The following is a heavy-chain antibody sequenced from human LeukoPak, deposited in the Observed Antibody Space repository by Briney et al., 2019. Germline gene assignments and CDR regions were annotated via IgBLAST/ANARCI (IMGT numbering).Heavy chain of an antibody. CDR3: AKENYYESSGYVDY. J-gene: IGHJ4*02. CDR2: ISNDGSNK. D-gene: IGHD3-22*01. CDR1: GFTFSSYD. V-gene: IGHV3-30*18. Sequence: GGSLRLSCVASGFTFSSYDMHWVRQAPGKGLEWVAVISNDGSNKHYADSVKGRFTISRDNSKNTLYLQMNSLRAEDTAVYYCAKENYYESSGYVDYWGQGTLVTVSS.